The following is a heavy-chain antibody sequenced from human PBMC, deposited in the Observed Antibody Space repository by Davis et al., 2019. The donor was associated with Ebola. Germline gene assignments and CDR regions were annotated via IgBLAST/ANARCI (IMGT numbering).Heavy chain of an antibody. CDR3: ARGRLGGGGYGLYFVS. CDR1: GDSSSYY. J-gene: IGHJ4*02. CDR2: FKHSGNV. Sequence: PGGSLRLSCAVPGDSSSYYWNWIRQHPGKGLEWIAYFKHSGNVDYNPSLKSRVTLSKDASKNLFSLRLDSVTAADTAVYYCARGRLGGGGYGLYFVSWGQGTLVTVSS. D-gene: IGHD5-12*01. V-gene: IGHV4-59*01.